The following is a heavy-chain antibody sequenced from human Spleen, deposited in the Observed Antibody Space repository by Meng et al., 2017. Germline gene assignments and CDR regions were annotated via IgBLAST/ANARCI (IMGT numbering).Heavy chain of an antibody. CDR3: ARVNSDCGGVMCYKGWFDP. Sequence: QLQLQESGPWLVKPSQALARTCPVFRGSISGGDYYWSWIRQPPGKGLEWIGYIHFSGSTYYNPSLNSRLTISVDMSRNQFALRLTSVTSADMAVYYCARVNSDCGGVMCYKGWFDPWGQGTLVTVSS. V-gene: IGHV4-30-4*01. CDR2: IHFSGST. D-gene: IGHD2-21*01. J-gene: IGHJ5*02. CDR1: RGSISGGDYY.